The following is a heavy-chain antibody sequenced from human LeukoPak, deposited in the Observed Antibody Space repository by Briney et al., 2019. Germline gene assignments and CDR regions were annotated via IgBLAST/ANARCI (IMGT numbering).Heavy chain of an antibody. CDR2: IGGGPV. Sequence: GGSLRLSCAASGFTFNTYAMTWVRQPPGKGLEWVSTIGGGPVYYADSVKGRFTISRDDSKNTLFLQMSSLRVEDTAIYYCAKDSFSYNGIYDALDIWGQGTMVTVSS. D-gene: IGHD2-8*01. CDR1: GFTFNTYA. J-gene: IGHJ3*02. V-gene: IGHV3-23*01. CDR3: AKDSFSYNGIYDALDI.